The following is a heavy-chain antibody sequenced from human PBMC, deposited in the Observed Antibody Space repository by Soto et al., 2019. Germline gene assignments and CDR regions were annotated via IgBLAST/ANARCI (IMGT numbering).Heavy chain of an antibody. CDR3: ARDWRDYGSGNNWFDP. D-gene: IGHD3-10*01. CDR2: INPNSGGT. CDR1: GYTFTGYY. V-gene: IGHV1-2*04. Sequence: ASVKVSFKASGYTFTGYYMHCVRQAPGQGLEWMGWINPNSGGTNYAQKFQGWVTMTRDTSISTAYMELSRLRSDDTAVYYCARDWRDYGSGNNWFDPWGQGTLVTV. J-gene: IGHJ5*02.